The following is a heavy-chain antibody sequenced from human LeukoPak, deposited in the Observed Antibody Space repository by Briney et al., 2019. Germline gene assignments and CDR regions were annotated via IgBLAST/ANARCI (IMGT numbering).Heavy chain of an antibody. V-gene: IGHV3-74*03. CDR2: INGVGNTT. CDR1: GLTLSTQW. CDR3: ARRWYTGTYYYFVL. Sequence: QPGGSLSLSCAASGLTLSTQWMNWVGQAPGKGLVWVSRINGVGNTTTNAASVKGRFPIPKANAKSPCYREMASRRAEDKAIISCARRWYTGTYYYFVLWGQGTMVTVSS. D-gene: IGHD1-26*01. J-gene: IGHJ4*02.